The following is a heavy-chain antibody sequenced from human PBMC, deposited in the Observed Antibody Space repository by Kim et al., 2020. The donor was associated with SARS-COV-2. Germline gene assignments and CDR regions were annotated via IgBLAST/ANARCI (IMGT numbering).Heavy chain of an antibody. D-gene: IGHD1-26*01. Sequence: DSRKGRFTISRDKSKNTMYLQMTSLRAEDTAVYYCAKAINSGIVGATTIDYWGQGPLVTVSS. J-gene: IGHJ4*02. CDR3: AKAINSGIVGATTIDY. V-gene: IGHV3-23*01.